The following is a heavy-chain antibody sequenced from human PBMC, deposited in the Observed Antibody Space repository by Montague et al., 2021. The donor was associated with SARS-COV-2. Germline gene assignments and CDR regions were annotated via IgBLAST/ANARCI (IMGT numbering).Heavy chain of an antibody. CDR3: AKDSTVVTPGDAFDI. CDR1: GGSISSGGYY. CDR2: ISGDGGST. V-gene: IGHV3-43*02. Sequence: ETLSLTCTVSGGSISSGGYYWSWVRQAPGKGLEWVSLISGDGGSTYYADSVKGRFTISRDNSKNSLYLQMNSLRTEDTALYYCAKDSTVVTPGDAFDIWGQGTMVTVSS. D-gene: IGHD4-23*01. J-gene: IGHJ3*02.